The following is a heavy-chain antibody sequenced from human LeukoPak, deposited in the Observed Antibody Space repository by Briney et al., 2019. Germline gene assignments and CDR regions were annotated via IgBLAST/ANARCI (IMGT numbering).Heavy chain of an antibody. D-gene: IGHD1-26*01. CDR3: ARGREVYYYYYGMDV. Sequence: ASVKVSCKASGYTFTNYGVSWVRQAPGQGLEWMGWISAYNGNTDYAQKLQGRVTMTTDTSTSTAYMELRSLRSDDTAVYYCARGREVYYYYYGMDVWGQGTTVTVSS. V-gene: IGHV1-18*01. CDR2: ISAYNGNT. CDR1: GYTFTNYG. J-gene: IGHJ6*02.